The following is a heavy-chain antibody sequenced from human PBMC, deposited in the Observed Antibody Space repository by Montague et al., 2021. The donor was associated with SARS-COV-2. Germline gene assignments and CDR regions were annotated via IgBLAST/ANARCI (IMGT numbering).Heavy chain of an antibody. Sequence: SETLSLTCAVYGGSLSGYYWAWICQPPAKGLELMGEINHSGSTNYNPSLKSRLTISVDTSKNQFSLKLNSMTAADTAVYYCARGARQGYGVRLGSFDSWGQGTLVTVSS. CDR1: GGSLSGYY. V-gene: IGHV4-34*01. CDR3: ARGARQGYGVRLGSFDS. J-gene: IGHJ4*02. D-gene: IGHD2-8*01. CDR2: INHSGST.